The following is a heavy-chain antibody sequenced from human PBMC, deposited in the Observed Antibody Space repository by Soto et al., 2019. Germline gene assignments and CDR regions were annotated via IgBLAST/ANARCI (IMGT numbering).Heavy chain of an antibody. CDR2: IDYTGNT. D-gene: IGHD5-18*01. Sequence: QLQLQESGPGLVKPSETLSLTCTVSGGSISSSSYYWGCIRQPPGKGLEWIASIDYTGNTFYNPSLTSRVTISVDTSKNQFSLKVTSVTAADMAVYYCARINKGYGTDSWGQGTLVTVSS. J-gene: IGHJ4*02. CDR3: ARINKGYGTDS. V-gene: IGHV4-39*01. CDR1: GGSISSSSYY.